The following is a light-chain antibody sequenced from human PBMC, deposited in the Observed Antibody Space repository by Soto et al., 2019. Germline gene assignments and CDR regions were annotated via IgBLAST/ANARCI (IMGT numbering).Light chain of an antibody. CDR1: QSISSY. Sequence: DIXXXQSPSSLSAXXXXXVTXTXXASQSISSYLNWYQQKPGKAPKLLIYAASSLQSGVPSRFSGSGSGTDFTLTISSLQPEDFATYYCQQSYSTPQYTFGQGTKLEIK. CDR2: AAS. V-gene: IGKV1-39*01. CDR3: QQSYSTPQYT. J-gene: IGKJ2*01.